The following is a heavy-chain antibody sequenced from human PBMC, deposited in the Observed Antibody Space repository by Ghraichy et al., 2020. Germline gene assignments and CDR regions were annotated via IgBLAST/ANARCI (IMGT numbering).Heavy chain of an antibody. CDR3: AKCGSTCRSGFDP. D-gene: IGHD2-21*01. CDR1: GFTFSGSP. CDR2: IDNSGAAT. V-gene: IGHV3-23*05. Sequence: GGSLRLACTASGFTFSGSPMSWVRHAPGKGLEWVSAIDNSGAATYYTDSVKGRFTIYRDNSKNTLYLQMNSLRVEDTAIYYCAKCGSTCRSGFDPWGQGTLVTVSS. J-gene: IGHJ5*02.